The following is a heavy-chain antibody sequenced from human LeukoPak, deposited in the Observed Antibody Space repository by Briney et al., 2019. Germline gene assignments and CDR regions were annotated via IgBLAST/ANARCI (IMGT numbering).Heavy chain of an antibody. J-gene: IGHJ4*02. V-gene: IGHV3-23*01. Sequence: PGGSLRLSCVASGXTFSSYAMSWVRQAPGKGLEWVSGISITGGSTYYTDSVRGRFTISRDNSKNTLYLQMNSLRVEDTAVYYCATLSVAAGDWDDDFWGQGTLLTVSS. D-gene: IGHD6-13*01. CDR3: ATLSVAAGDWDDDF. CDR2: ISITGGST. CDR1: GXTFSSYA.